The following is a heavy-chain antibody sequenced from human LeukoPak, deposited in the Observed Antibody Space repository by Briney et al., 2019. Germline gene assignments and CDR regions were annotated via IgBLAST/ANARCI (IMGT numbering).Heavy chain of an antibody. CDR1: GFTFSSYG. CDR2: IWYDGSNK. CDR3: AKEPNIVVAPEYFDY. J-gene: IGHJ4*02. Sequence: GGSLRLSCAASGFTFSSYGMHWVRQAPGKGLEWVAVIWYDGSNKYYADSVKGRFTISRDNSKNTLYLQMNSLRAEDTAVYYCAKEPNIVVAPEYFDYWGQGTLVTVSS. V-gene: IGHV3-33*06. D-gene: IGHD3-22*01.